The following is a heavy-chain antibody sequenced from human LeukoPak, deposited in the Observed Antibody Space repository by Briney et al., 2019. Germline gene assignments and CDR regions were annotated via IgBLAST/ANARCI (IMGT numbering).Heavy chain of an antibody. J-gene: IGHJ4*02. CDR3: ARIGAGSSRDY. D-gene: IGHD6-13*01. Sequence: PGGSLRLSCAASGFTFISYAMSWVRQAPGKGLGWVSAISGSGGSTYYADSVKGRFTLSRDNSKNALYLQMNSLRAEDTAVYYCARIGAGSSRDYWGQGTVVSVSS. CDR1: GFTFISYA. V-gene: IGHV3-23*01. CDR2: ISGSGGST.